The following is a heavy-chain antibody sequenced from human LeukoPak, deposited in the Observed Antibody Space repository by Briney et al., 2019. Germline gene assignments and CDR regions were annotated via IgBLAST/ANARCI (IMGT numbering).Heavy chain of an antibody. D-gene: IGHD3-10*01. Sequence: KPSETLSLTCAVYGGSFSGYYWSWIRQPPGKGLEWIGYIYYSGSTNYNPSLKSRVTISVDTSKNQFSLKLSSVTAADTAVYYCARARYSNAFDIWGQGTMVTVSS. V-gene: IGHV4-59*01. J-gene: IGHJ3*02. CDR2: IYYSGST. CDR1: GGSFSGYY. CDR3: ARARYSNAFDI.